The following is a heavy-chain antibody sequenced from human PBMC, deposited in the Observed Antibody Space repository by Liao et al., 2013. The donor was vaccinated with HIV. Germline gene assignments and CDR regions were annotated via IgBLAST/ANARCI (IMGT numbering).Heavy chain of an antibody. J-gene: IGHJ4*02. Sequence: QVQLQESGPGLVKPSETLSLTCTVSGGSISNYYWGWIRQPPGKGLEWIGSIYYSGSTYYNPSLKSRVTISVDTSKNQFSLKLSSVTAADTAVYYCAKISRGSFDYWGQGTLVTVSS. CDR1: GGSISNYY. CDR2: IYYSGST. V-gene: IGHV4-39*07. CDR3: AKISRGSFDY.